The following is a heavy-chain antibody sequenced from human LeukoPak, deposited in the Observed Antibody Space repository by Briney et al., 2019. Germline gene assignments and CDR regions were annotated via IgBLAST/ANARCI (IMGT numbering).Heavy chain of an antibody. CDR1: GYTFSSYA. D-gene: IGHD3-10*01. CDR3: ALLMGVGRYFDY. V-gene: IGHV3-23*01. Sequence: GGSLRLSCAASGYTFSSYAMSWVRQAPGKGLEWVSAISGSGGSTYYADSVKGRFTISRDNSKNTLYLQMNSLRAEDTAVYYCALLMGVGRYFDYWGQGTLVTVSS. J-gene: IGHJ4*02. CDR2: ISGSGGST.